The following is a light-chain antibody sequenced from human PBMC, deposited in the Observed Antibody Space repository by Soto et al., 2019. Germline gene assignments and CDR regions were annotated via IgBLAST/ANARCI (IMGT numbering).Light chain of an antibody. CDR3: SSYTSSSTPHV. CDR2: EVS. V-gene: IGLV2-14*01. Sequence: QSALTQPAAVSGSPGQSITISCTGTSSDVGGYNYVSWYQQHPGKAPKLMIYEVSNRPSGVSNRFSGSKSGNTASLTISGLQAEDEADYYCSSYTSSSTPHVFGTGTKLTVL. CDR1: SSDVGGYNY. J-gene: IGLJ1*01.